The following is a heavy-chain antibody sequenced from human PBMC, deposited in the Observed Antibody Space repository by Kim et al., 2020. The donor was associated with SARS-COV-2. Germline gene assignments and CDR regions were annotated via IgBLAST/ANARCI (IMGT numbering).Heavy chain of an antibody. D-gene: IGHD3-3*01. CDR2: ISSSSSYI. V-gene: IGHV3-21*01. J-gene: IGHJ6*02. Sequence: GGSLRLSCAASGFTFSSYSMNWVRQAPGKGLEWVSSISSSSSYIYYADSVKGRFTISRDNAKNSLYLQMNSLRAEDTAVYYCARDQELRNYDLDYYYGMDVWGQGTTVTVSS. CDR3: ARDQELRNYDLDYYYGMDV. CDR1: GFTFSSYS.